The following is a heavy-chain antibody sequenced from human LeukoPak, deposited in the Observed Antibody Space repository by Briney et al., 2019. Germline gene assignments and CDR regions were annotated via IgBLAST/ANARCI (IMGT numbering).Heavy chain of an antibody. D-gene: IGHD5-18*01. Sequence: PSETLSLTCTVSGGSISSYYWSWIRQPPGKGLEWIGEINHSGSTNYNPSLKSRVTISVDTSKNQFSLKLSSVTAADTAVYYCARVLIQLWTARVDYWGQGTLVTVSS. J-gene: IGHJ4*02. CDR1: GGSISSYY. CDR3: ARVLIQLWTARVDY. V-gene: IGHV4-34*01. CDR2: INHSGST.